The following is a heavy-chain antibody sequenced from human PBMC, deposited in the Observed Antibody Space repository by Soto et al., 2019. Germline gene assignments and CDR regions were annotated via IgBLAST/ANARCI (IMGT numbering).Heavy chain of an antibody. CDR2: ISYDGSDK. D-gene: IGHD3-16*02. J-gene: IGHJ4*02. V-gene: IGHV3-30*18. CDR1: GFTFSSYA. Sequence: QVQLVESGGGVVQPGRSLRLSCAASGFTFSSYAMHWVRQAPGKGLEWVAVISYDGSDKYYADSVKGIFTISRDNSKNTLNLQMNSLRAGDTAVYYCAKALGELSPESYDYWGQGTLITVSS. CDR3: AKALGELSPESYDY.